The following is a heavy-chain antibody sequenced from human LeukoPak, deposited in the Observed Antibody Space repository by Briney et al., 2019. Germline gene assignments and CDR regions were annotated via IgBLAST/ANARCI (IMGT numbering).Heavy chain of an antibody. CDR2: IYTSGSA. CDR1: GGSISSYY. V-gene: IGHV4-4*07. D-gene: IGHD6-6*01. CDR3: ARDRADTALYSSSSWGWFDP. J-gene: IGHJ5*02. Sequence: PSETLSLTCTVSGGSISSYYWSWIRQPAGKGLEWIGRIYTSGSANYNPSLKSRVTMSVDTSKNQFSLKLSSVTAADTAVYYCARDRADTALYSSSSWGWFDPWGQGTLVTVSS.